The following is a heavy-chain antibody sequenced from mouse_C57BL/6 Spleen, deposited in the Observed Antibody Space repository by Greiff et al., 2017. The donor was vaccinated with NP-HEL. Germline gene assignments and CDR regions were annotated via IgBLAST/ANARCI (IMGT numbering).Heavy chain of an antibody. CDR1: GYSITSGYD. CDR2: ISYSGST. CDR3: AREGGSSAMDY. D-gene: IGHD1-1*01. Sequence: EVQLVESGPGMVKPSQSLSLTCTVTGYSITSGYDWHWIRHFPGNKLEWMGYISYSGSTNYNPSLKSRISITHDTSKNHFFLKLNSVTTEDTATYYCAREGGSSAMDYWGQGTSVTVSS. J-gene: IGHJ4*01. V-gene: IGHV3-1*01.